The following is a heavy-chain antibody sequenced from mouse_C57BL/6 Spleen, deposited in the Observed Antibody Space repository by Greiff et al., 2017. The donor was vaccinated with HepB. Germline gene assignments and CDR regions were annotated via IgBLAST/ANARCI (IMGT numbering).Heavy chain of an antibody. Sequence: QVQLQQSGAELVKPGASVKISCKASGYAFSSYWMNWVKQRPGKGLEWIGQIYPGDGDTNYNGKFKGKATLTADKSSSTAYMQPSSLTSEDSAVYFCARLDYGSSYHWYFDVWGTGTTVTVSS. CDR1: GYAFSSYW. CDR2: IYPGDGDT. CDR3: ARLDYGSSYHWYFDV. J-gene: IGHJ1*03. D-gene: IGHD1-1*01. V-gene: IGHV1-80*01.